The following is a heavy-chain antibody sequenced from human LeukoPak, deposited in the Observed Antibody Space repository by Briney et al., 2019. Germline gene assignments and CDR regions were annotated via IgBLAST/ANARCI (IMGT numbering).Heavy chain of an antibody. CDR3: ASTAGHDYGDFFAAFDY. V-gene: IGHV1-18*01. D-gene: IGHD4-17*01. CDR1: GYTFTSYG. J-gene: IGHJ4*02. CDR2: ISAYNGNT. Sequence: ASVKVSCKASGYTFTSYGISWVRQAPGQGLEWMGWISAYNGNTNYAQKLQGRVTMTTDTSTSTAYMELRSLRSEDTAVYYCASTAGHDYGDFFAAFDYWGQGTLVTVSS.